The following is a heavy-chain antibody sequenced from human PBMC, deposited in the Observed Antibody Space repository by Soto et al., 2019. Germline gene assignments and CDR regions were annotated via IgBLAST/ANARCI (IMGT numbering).Heavy chain of an antibody. D-gene: IGHD2-15*01. CDR1: GDSISKSGYY. V-gene: IGHV4-31*11. CDR3: ARSRGVNNTRRPYYFHS. Sequence: SETLSLTCAVSGDSISKSGYYWSWIRQNQGKALEWIGYIYYSGSTFYNPSLKSRVSIPLDTSKNQLSLKLTSVTVADTDVYYCARSRGVNNTRRPYYFHSWGQGTLVTVSS. CDR2: IYYSGST. J-gene: IGHJ4*02.